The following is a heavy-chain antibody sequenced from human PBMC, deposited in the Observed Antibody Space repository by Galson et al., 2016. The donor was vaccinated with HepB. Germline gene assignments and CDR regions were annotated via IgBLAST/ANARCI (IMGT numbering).Heavy chain of an antibody. CDR3: AKGSAGLYGTIFGY. Sequence: SLRLSCAVSGFTFSSFGMHWVRQAPGKGLEWVAVISYDGNNQYYADSVKGRFTISRDNSKKTLDLQMSSLSPEDTAVYHCAKGSAGLYGTIFGYWGQGTQVTVAP. D-gene: IGHD3-16*02. V-gene: IGHV3-30*18. J-gene: IGHJ4*02. CDR2: ISYDGNNQ. CDR1: GFTFSSFG.